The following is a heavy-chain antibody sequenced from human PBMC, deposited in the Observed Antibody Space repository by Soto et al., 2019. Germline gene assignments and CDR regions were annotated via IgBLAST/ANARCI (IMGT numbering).Heavy chain of an antibody. J-gene: IGHJ5*02. Sequence: GASVKGSCKASGFSFTGYYIHWLRQAPGQGLEWMGWINAHSGGTEYAQKFQGRVTLTRDASIATAYLTLTSLTSDDTALYYCAKDLTRQLAYWLDPWGQGTQVTVSS. CDR2: INAHSGGT. CDR1: GFSFTGYY. CDR3: AKDLTRQLAYWLDP. D-gene: IGHD6-6*01. V-gene: IGHV1-2*02.